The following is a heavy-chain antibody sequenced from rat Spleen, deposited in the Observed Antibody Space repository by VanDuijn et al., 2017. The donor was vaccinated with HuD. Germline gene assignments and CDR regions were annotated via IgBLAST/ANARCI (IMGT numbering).Heavy chain of an antibody. V-gene: IGHV5S23*01. J-gene: IGHJ3*01. CDR3: ATLTPLFAY. D-gene: IGHD3-4*01. Sequence: EVQLVESGGGLAQPGRSLKISCAASGFTFSNYGMAWVRQAPTKGLEWVASISTGGGNTYYRDSVKGRFTLSRDNAKSTLYLQMDSLRSEDTATCYCATLTPLFAYWGQGTLVTVSS. CDR2: ISTGGGNT. CDR1: GFTFSNYG.